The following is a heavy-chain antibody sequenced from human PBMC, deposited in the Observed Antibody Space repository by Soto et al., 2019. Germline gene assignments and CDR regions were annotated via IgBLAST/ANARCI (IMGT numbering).Heavy chain of an antibody. J-gene: IGHJ4*02. CDR1: GYTFTSYH. CDR2: ISAYNTNT. V-gene: IGHV1-18*01. Sequence: QVQLVQSGDEVKKPGASVKDSCKTSGYTFTSYHISWLRQAPGQGLEWMGWISAYNTNTNYAQKFQGRVTMTTDTLTSTAYMELRSLRSDDTAVYYCASDTPPTDYWGQGTLVTVSS. CDR3: ASDTPPTDY.